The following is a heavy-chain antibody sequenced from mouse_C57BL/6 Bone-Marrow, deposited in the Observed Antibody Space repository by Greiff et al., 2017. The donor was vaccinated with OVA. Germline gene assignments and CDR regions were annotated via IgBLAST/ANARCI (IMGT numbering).Heavy chain of an antibody. V-gene: IGHV1-5*01. CDR3: TREGSYDYDGGFAY. CDR1: GYTFTSYW. D-gene: IGHD2-4*01. Sequence: EVQLQQSGTVLARPGASVKMSCKTSGYTFTSYWMHWVKQRPGQGLEWIGAIYPGNSDTSYNQKFKGKAKLTAVTSASTAYMELSSLTNEDSAVYYCTREGSYDYDGGFAYWGQGTLVTVSA. CDR2: IYPGNSDT. J-gene: IGHJ3*01.